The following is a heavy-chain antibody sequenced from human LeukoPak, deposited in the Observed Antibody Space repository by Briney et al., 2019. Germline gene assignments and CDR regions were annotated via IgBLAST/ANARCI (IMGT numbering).Heavy chain of an antibody. J-gene: IGHJ6*03. Sequence: ASVKVSCKASGYTFTDYYIHWVRQAPGQGLEWMGWINPNSGGTNYAQKFQGRVTMTRDTSISTAYMELSRLRSDDTAVYYCARDRKYYYHMDVWGKGTTVTVSS. D-gene: IGHD1-14*01. CDR2: INPNSGGT. V-gene: IGHV1-2*02. CDR1: GYTFTDYY. CDR3: ARDRKYYYHMDV.